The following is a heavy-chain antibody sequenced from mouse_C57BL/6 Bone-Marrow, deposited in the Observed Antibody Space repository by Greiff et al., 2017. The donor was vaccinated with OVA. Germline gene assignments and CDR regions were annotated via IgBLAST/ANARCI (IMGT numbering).Heavy chain of an antibody. V-gene: IGHV14-4*01. CDR2: IAPENGDT. D-gene: IGHD1-1*01. CDR1: GFNIKDDS. J-gene: IGHJ1*03. CDR3: TTTPDYYGSSYWYSDV. Sequence: VQLQQPGAELVRPGASVKLSCTASGFNIKDDSMPWVKQRPDQGLEWIGWIAPENGDTAYASQFQGTATISADTAYNTAYLQLSSRTSEDTAGYDGTTTPDYYGSSYWYSDVWGTGTTVTVSS.